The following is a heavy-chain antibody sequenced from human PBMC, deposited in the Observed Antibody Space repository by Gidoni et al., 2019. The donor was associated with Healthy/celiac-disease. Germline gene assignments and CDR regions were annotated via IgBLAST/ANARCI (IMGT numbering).Heavy chain of an antibody. Sequence: QVQLQQWGAGLLKPSETLSLTCAVYGGSFSGYYWSWIRQPPGKGLEWIGEINHSGSTNYNPSLKSRVTISVDTSKNQFSLKLSSVTAAETAVYYCARTRPYSRGWFDPWGQGTLVTVSS. V-gene: IGHV4-34*01. CDR1: GGSFSGYY. CDR3: ARTRPYSRGWFDP. J-gene: IGHJ5*02. CDR2: INHSGST. D-gene: IGHD6-19*01.